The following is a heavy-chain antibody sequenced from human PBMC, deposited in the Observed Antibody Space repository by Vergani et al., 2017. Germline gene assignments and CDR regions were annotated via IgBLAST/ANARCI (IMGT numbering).Heavy chain of an antibody. D-gene: IGHD1-1*01. Sequence: EVQLVESGGGLVQPGGSLRVSCAASGFTFSNYNMIWVRQAPGKGLEWVSYITTSGGAVYYADSVKGRFTISRDNSKSTLYLQMNSLRTEDTAVYYCATKSCGTPGCQIGYFREWGQGTLVTVSS. CDR3: ATKSCGTPGCQIGYFRE. J-gene: IGHJ1*01. CDR2: ITTSGGAV. CDR1: GFTFSNYN. V-gene: IGHV3-48*01.